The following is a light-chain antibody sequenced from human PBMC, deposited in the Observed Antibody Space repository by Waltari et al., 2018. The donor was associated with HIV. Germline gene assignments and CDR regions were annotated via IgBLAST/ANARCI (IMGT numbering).Light chain of an antibody. J-gene: IGKJ5*01. Sequence: ILMTQTPHSLSVTPGEPDSISCRSSQSLLDSDDGITYLDWFLQRPGQSPQLLIYSHSYRASGVPDRFSGGGSGTNFTLKINKMEAGDFGVYFCMQRIAFPVTFGQGTRLEIK. CDR3: MQRIAFPVT. CDR1: QSLLDSDDGITY. V-gene: IGKV2-40*01. CDR2: SHS.